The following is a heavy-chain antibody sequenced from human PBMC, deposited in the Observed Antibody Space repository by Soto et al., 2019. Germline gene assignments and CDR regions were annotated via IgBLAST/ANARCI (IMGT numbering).Heavy chain of an antibody. CDR2: IRSSAERGTT. CDR3: YHYGSGSYSTDY. J-gene: IGHJ4*02. Sequence: EVQMVESGGGLVKPGGSLRLSCAASDFVFKNARMSWARQAPGRGLEWVGHIRSSAERGTTDYAAPVKGRFTISRDDSQNTLYLQMNSLKTEDTAVYFCYHYGSGSYSTDYWGQGTLVTVSS. V-gene: IGHV3-15*07. CDR1: DFVFKNAR. D-gene: IGHD3-10*01.